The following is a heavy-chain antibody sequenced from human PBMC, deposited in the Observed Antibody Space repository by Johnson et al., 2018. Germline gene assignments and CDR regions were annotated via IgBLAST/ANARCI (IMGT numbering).Heavy chain of an antibody. CDR3: TTDVVVVAATYYGMDV. Sequence: VQLVQSGGGLVQPGGSLRLSCAASGFIFRSYDMHWVRKVIGKGLEWVGRIKSKTDGGTTDYAAPVKGRFTISRDDSKNTLYLQMNSLKTEDTAVYYCTTDVVVVAATYYGMDVWGQGTTVTVSS. CDR2: IKSKTDGGTT. D-gene: IGHD2-15*01. J-gene: IGHJ6*02. CDR1: GFIFRSYD. V-gene: IGHV3-15*01.